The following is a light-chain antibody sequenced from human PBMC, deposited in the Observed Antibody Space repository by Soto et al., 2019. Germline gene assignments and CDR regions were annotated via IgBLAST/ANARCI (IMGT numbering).Light chain of an antibody. V-gene: IGKV3-20*01. CDR1: QSVGNNY. CDR3: QQYGWSPPIT. J-gene: IGKJ5*01. CDR2: HAS. Sequence: DIVLTQSPGTLSLSPGKRATLSCWASQSVGNNYLAWYQQKPGQAPRLLIYHASSRAIGIPDRFSGSGSGTDFTLTISRLEPEDFAVYYCQQYGWSPPITFGQGTRLEIK.